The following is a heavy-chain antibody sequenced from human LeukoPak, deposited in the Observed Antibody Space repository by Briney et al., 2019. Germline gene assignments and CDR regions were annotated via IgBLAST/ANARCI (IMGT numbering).Heavy chain of an antibody. Sequence: ASVKVFCKASGGTFSSYAISWVRQAPGQGLEWMGRIIPIFGIANYAQKFQGRVTITADKSTSTAYMELSSLRSEDTAVYYCARTTPRGLQNDYWGQGTLVTVSS. D-gene: IGHD4-11*01. J-gene: IGHJ4*02. CDR1: GGTFSSYA. CDR3: ARTTPRGLQNDY. V-gene: IGHV1-69*04. CDR2: IIPIFGIA.